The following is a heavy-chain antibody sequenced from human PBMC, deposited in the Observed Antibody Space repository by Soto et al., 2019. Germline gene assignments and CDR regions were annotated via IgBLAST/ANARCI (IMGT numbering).Heavy chain of an antibody. D-gene: IGHD6-13*01. J-gene: IGHJ4*02. CDR2: ISAYNGNT. V-gene: IGHV1-18*04. Sequence: ASVKVSCKASGYTFTSYGISWVRQAPGQGLEWMGWISAYNGNTNYAQKLQGRVTMTTDTSTSTAYMELRSLRSDDTAVYYCASDWLAAAGKKGIDYWGQGTLVTVSS. CDR1: GYTFTSYG. CDR3: ASDWLAAAGKKGIDY.